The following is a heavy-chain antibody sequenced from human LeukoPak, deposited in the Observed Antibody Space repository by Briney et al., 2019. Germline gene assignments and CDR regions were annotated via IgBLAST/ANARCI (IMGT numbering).Heavy chain of an antibody. V-gene: IGHV4-59*01. D-gene: IGHD6-13*01. CDR2: ISYSRST. CDR3: ARGYSSSSPPLY. Sequence: PSETLSLTCTVSGGSISSYYWSWIRQPPGKGLEWIGYISYSRSTNYNPSLKSRVTIAKDTSKIQFSLKLSSVTAADTAVYFCARGYSSSSPPLYWGQGTLVTVSS. J-gene: IGHJ4*02. CDR1: GGSISSYY.